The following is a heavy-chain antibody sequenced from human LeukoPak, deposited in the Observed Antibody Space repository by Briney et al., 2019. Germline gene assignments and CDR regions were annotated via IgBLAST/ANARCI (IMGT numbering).Heavy chain of an antibody. CDR3: AKGPLRGTAAAIDY. Sequence: GKSLRLSCAASGFTFNNYGMHWVRQAPGKGLEWVAFISYDGRNIHYPDSVKGRFTISRDISTDTLWLQMDSLRTEDTAVYYCAKGPLRGTAAAIDYWGQGTLVTVSS. V-gene: IGHV3-30*18. CDR1: GFTFNNYG. CDR2: ISYDGRNI. D-gene: IGHD2-2*01. J-gene: IGHJ4*02.